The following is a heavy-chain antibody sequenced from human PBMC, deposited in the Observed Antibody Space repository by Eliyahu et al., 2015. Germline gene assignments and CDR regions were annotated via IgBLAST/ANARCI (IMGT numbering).Heavy chain of an antibody. CDR3: ARIHATRYYFDY. J-gene: IGHJ4*02. CDR1: GFSLSNARMG. D-gene: IGHD5-12*01. Sequence: QVTLKESGPVLVXPTETLTLTCXVXGFSLSNARMGVSWIRQPPGKALEWLALIFSNDEKSYSTSLKSRLTISKDTSKSQVVLTMTNMDPVDTATYYCARIHATRYYFDYWGQGTLVTVSS. V-gene: IGHV2-26*01. CDR2: IFSNDEK.